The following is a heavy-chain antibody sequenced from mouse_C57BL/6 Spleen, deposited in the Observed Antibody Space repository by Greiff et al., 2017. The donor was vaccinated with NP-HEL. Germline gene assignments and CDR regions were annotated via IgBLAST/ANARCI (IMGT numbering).Heavy chain of an antibody. CDR3: ASPGSQRRTVRFAY. Sequence: LVKPGASVKISCKASGYAFSSSWMNWVKQRPGKGLEWIGRIYPGDGDTNYNGKFKGKATLTADKSSSTAYMQLSSLTSEDSAVYFCASPGSQRRTVRFAYWGQGTLVTVSA. V-gene: IGHV1-82*01. D-gene: IGHD1-2*01. J-gene: IGHJ3*01. CDR1: GYAFSSSW. CDR2: IYPGDGDT.